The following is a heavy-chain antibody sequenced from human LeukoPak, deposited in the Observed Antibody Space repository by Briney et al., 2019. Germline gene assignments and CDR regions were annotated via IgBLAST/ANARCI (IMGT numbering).Heavy chain of an antibody. CDR1: GFTFSSYS. Sequence: GGSLRLSFAASGFTFSSYSMNWVRQAPGKGLEWVSSISSSSSYIYYADSVKGRFTISRDNAKNSLYLQMNSLRAEDTAVYYCARDKSFGGVIVPFDYWGQGTLVTVSS. CDR2: ISSSSSYI. CDR3: ARDKSFGGVIVPFDY. D-gene: IGHD3-16*02. J-gene: IGHJ4*02. V-gene: IGHV3-21*01.